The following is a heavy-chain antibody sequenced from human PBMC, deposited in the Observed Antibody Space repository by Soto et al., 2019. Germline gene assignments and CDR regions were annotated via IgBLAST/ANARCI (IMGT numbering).Heavy chain of an antibody. V-gene: IGHV4-59*01. CDR1: GGSISSYY. J-gene: IGHJ6*02. CDR2: IYYSGST. D-gene: IGHD5-18*01. CDR3: ARDPGYSYGRYYYSGMDV. Sequence: PSETLSLTCTVSGGSISSYYWSWIRQPPGKGLEWIGYIYYSGSTNYNPSLKSRVTISVDTSKNQFSLKLSSVTAADTAVYYCARDPGYSYGRYYYSGMDVWGQGTTVTVSS.